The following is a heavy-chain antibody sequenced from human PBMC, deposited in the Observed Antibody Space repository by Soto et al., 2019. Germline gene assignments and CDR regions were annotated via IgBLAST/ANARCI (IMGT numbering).Heavy chain of an antibody. J-gene: IGHJ1*01. CDR2: IWYDGSNK. CDR3: ARDPQYYDSSGYIEYFQH. CDR1: GFTFSSYG. V-gene: IGHV3-33*01. D-gene: IGHD3-22*01. Sequence: QVQLVESGGGVVQPGRSLRLSCAASGFTFSSYGMHWVRQAPGKGLEWVAVIWYDGSNKYYADSVKGRFTISRDNSKNTLYLQMNSLRAEDTAVYYCARDPQYYDSSGYIEYFQHWGQGTLVTVSS.